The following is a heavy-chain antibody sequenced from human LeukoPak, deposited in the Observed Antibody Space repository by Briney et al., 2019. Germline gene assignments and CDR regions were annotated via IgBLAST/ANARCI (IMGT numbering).Heavy chain of an antibody. CDR2: ISSSSSTI. V-gene: IGHV3-48*04. CDR3: ARATRYDILTGYYRGSYGMDV. CDR1: GFTFSSYS. J-gene: IGHJ6*02. D-gene: IGHD3-9*01. Sequence: GGSLRLSCAASGFTFSSYSMNWVRQAPGKGLEWVSYISSSSSTIYYADSVKGRFTISRDNAKNSLYLQMNSLRAEDTAVYYCARATRYDILTGYYRGSYGMDVWGQGTTVTVSS.